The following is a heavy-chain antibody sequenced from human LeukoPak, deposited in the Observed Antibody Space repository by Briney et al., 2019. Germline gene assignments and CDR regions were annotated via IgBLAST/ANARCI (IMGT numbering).Heavy chain of an antibody. Sequence: ASVKLSCKASGYTFTGYYMHWVRQAPGQGLEWMGWINPNSGGTNYAQKFQGRVPMTRDTSISTAYMELSRLRSDDTAVYYCALWVGATMAFDYWGQGTLVTVSS. CDR3: ALWVGATMAFDY. CDR2: INPNSGGT. CDR1: GYTFTGYY. D-gene: IGHD1-26*01. J-gene: IGHJ4*02. V-gene: IGHV1-2*02.